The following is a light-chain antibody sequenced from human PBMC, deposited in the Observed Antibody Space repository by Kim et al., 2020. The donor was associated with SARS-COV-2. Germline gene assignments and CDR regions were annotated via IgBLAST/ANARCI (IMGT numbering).Light chain of an antibody. CDR1: QSVLYSSNNKNY. V-gene: IGKV4-1*01. J-gene: IGKJ4*01. CDR3: QQYDSTPLT. Sequence: RATINCKSSQSVLYSSNNKNYLAWYQQKPGQPPKLLIYWASTRESGVPDRFSGSGSGTDFTLTISSLQAEDVAVYYCQQYDSTPLTFGGGTKVEI. CDR2: WAS.